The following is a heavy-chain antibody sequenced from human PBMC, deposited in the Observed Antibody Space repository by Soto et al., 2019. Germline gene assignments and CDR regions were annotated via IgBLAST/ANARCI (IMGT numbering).Heavy chain of an antibody. V-gene: IGHV1-18*01. J-gene: IGHJ4*02. Sequence: ASVKVSCKASGYTFTSYGISWVRQAPGQGLEWMGWISAYNGNTNYAQKLQGRVTMTTDTSTSTAYMELRSLRSDGTAVYYCARAPCSSTSCYLGGGSYWGQGTLVTVSS. D-gene: IGHD2-2*01. CDR2: ISAYNGNT. CDR1: GYTFTSYG. CDR3: ARAPCSSTSCYLGGGSY.